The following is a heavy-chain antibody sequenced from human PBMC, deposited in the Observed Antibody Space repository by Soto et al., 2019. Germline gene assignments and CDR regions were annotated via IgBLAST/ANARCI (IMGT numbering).Heavy chain of an antibody. Sequence: SETLSLTCTLSGRSISSSSYYWGWIRQPPGKGLEWIGSLYYSGSTYYNPSLKSRVTISVDTSKNQFSLKLSSVTAADTAVYYCARGDIFEKDAFDIWGQGTMVT. D-gene: IGHD3-9*01. V-gene: IGHV4-39*01. CDR2: LYYSGST. CDR3: ARGDIFEKDAFDI. CDR1: GRSISSSSYY. J-gene: IGHJ3*02.